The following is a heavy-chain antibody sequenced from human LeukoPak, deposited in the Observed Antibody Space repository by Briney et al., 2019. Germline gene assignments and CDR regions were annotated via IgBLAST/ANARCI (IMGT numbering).Heavy chain of an antibody. CDR2: IAGDGNT. V-gene: IGHV1-3*03. D-gene: IGHD2/OR15-2a*01. Sequence: GASVKVSCKASGYSFSTYAVHWVRQAPGQRIEWMGWIAGDGNTKYSQDLQGRFTITRDTSASTAYMELSSLRSDDMAVYYCVRDNREGAFDIWGQGTMVTVSP. CDR3: VRDNREGAFDI. J-gene: IGHJ3*02. CDR1: GYSFSTYA.